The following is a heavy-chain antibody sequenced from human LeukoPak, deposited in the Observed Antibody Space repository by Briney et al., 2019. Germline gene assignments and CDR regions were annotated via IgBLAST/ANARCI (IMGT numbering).Heavy chain of an antibody. Sequence: GGSLRLSCAASGFTFCTYGMEWVCQPPGKGLEWVAFIPFDGNNEYYADSVKGRFTISRDNFKNTLYLQLNSLRAEDTSVYYCAKTWNDVLDYWGQGTLVTVSS. CDR1: GFTFCTYG. J-gene: IGHJ4*02. CDR2: IPFDGNNE. D-gene: IGHD1-1*01. CDR3: AKTWNDVLDY. V-gene: IGHV3-30*02.